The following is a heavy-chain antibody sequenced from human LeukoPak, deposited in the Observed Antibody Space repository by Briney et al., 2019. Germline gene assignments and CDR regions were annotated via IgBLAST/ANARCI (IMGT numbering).Heavy chain of an antibody. D-gene: IGHD1-7*01. J-gene: IGHJ4*02. V-gene: IGHV3-21*04. CDR1: GFTFSSYR. CDR3: AKDERNWNYNLASQTYD. Sequence: PGGSLRLSCVASGFTFSSYRMDWVRQAPGKGLEWVSSLSSSSSYIYYADSVKGRFTMSRDNSKNTLYLQMSSLRAEDTAVYYCAKDERNWNYNLASQTYDWGQGTLVTVSS. CDR2: LSSSSSYI.